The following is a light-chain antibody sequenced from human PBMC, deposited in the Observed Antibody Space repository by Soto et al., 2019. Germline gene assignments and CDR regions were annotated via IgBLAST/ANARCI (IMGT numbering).Light chain of an antibody. V-gene: IGKV1-6*01. CDR1: QGIRND. CDR3: LQHFNFSWT. Sequence: AIHMTQSPSSLSASVGDRVTITCRASQGIRNDLGWYQKKPGKAPTLLIFAAFNLQSGVPSRFSGGGSGTDFTLTISSLQPEDFATYYCLQHFNFSWTFGQGTKVDIK. J-gene: IGKJ1*01. CDR2: AAF.